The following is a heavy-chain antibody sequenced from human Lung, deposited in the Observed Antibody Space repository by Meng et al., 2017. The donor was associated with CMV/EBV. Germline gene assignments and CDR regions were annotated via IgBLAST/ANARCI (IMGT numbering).Heavy chain of an antibody. J-gene: IGHJ4*02. CDR1: GFTFSSYA. Sequence: QVQLVESXXXXXQXXWXLRLSCAASGFTFSSYAMHWVRQAPGKGLEWVAVISYDGSNKYYADSVKGRFTISRYNSKNTLYLQMNSLRAEDTAVYYCADMGEWLANWDQGPLVTVSS. V-gene: IGHV3-30-3*01. D-gene: IGHD6-19*01. CDR2: ISYDGSNK. CDR3: ADMGEWLAN.